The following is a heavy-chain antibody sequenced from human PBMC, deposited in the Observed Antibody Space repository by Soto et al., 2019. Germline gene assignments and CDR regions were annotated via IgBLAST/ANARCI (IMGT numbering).Heavy chain of an antibody. D-gene: IGHD6-13*01. CDR3: ARFTDPGYSSSSYLD. V-gene: IGHV1-18*01. CDR1: GYTFTRYG. J-gene: IGHJ4*01. Sequence: ASVKVSCKASGYTFTRYGISWVRQAPGQGLEWMGWISAYNGNTNYAQKLQGRVTMTTDTSTSTAYIELRSLRPDDTAVHYCARFTDPGYSSSSYLDWGHGTPVTVSS. CDR2: ISAYNGNT.